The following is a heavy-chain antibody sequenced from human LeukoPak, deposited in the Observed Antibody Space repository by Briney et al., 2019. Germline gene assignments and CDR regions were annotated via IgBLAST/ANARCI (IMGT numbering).Heavy chain of an antibody. V-gene: IGHV5-51*01. CDR1: GYSFTSYW. J-gene: IGHJ2*01. CDR2: IYPGDSDT. Sequence: GESLKISCKGSGYSFTSYWIGWVRQMPGKGLEWMGIIYPGDSDTRYSPSFQGQVTISADKSISTAYLQWSSLKASDTAMYYCARPSSPYCSGGSCYFASAWDRVQKPQDWYFDLWGRGTLVTVSS. D-gene: IGHD2-15*01. CDR3: ARPSSPYCSGGSCYFASAWDRVQKPQDWYFDL.